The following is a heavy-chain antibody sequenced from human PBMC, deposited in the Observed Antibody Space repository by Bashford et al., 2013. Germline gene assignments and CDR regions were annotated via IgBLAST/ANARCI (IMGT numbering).Heavy chain of an antibody. J-gene: IGHJ4*02. Sequence: GESLKISCKGSGYIFSNYWIGWVRQMPGKGLEWMGIIFPGDSDTRYSPSFDGQVTFSADKSINTAYLQWSSLKASDTAMYYCARHDGRDYSNPLFDYWGQGTMVTVSS. CDR2: IFPGDSDT. CDR3: ARHDGRDYSNPLFDY. D-gene: IGHD4-11*01. CDR1: GYIFSNYW. V-gene: IGHV5-51*01.